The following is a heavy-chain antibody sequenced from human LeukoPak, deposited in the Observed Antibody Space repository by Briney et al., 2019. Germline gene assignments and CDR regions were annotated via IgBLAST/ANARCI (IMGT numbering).Heavy chain of an antibody. Sequence: GASVKVSCKASGYTFTSYAMNWVRQAPGQGLEWMGWINTNTGNPTYAQGFTGRFVFSLDTSVSTAYLQISSLKAEDTAVYYCARGITIFGVVIPPYFDYWGQGTLVTVSS. CDR3: ARGITIFGVVIPPYFDY. J-gene: IGHJ4*02. V-gene: IGHV7-4-1*02. CDR1: GYTFTSYA. CDR2: INTNTGNP. D-gene: IGHD3-3*01.